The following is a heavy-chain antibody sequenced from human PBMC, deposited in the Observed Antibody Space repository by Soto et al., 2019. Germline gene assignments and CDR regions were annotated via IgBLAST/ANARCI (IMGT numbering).Heavy chain of an antibody. V-gene: IGHV1-18*01. CDR1: GYDFTTYG. CDR3: ARGRYGDY. Sequence: QVHLVQSGAEVKKSGASVKVSCKGSGYDFTTYGITWVRQAPGQGLEWMAWISAHNGNTDYAQKLXGXFXXTRDTSTSTAYMELRSLRSDDTAVYYCARGRYGDYWGQGALVTVSS. D-gene: IGHD1-1*01. J-gene: IGHJ4*02. CDR2: ISAHNGNT.